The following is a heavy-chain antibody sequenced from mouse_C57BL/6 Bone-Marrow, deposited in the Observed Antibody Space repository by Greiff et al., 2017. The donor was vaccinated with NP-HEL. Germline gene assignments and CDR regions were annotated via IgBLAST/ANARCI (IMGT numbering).Heavy chain of an antibody. Sequence: EVQLMESGGDLVKPGGSLKLSCAASGFTFSSYGMSWVRQTPDKRLEWVATISSGGSYTYYPDSVKGRFTISRDNAKNTLYLQMSSLKSEDTAMYYCARGLGSFAYWGQGTLVTVSA. CDR1: GFTFSSYG. J-gene: IGHJ3*01. V-gene: IGHV5-6*01. CDR3: ARGLGSFAY. CDR2: ISSGGSYT.